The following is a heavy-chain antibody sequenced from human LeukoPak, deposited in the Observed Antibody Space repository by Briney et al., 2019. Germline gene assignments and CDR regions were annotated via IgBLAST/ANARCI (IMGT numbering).Heavy chain of an antibody. V-gene: IGHV4-34*01. CDR2: INHSGST. Sequence: SETLSLTCTVSGVSISSYYWSWIRQPPGKGLEWIGEINHSGSTNYNPSLKSRVTISLDTSKNQFSLKLTSVTAADTAMYYCAPRIRRSGHYFFDYWGQGTLVTVSS. CDR3: APRIRRSGHYFFDY. CDR1: GVSISSYY. J-gene: IGHJ4*02. D-gene: IGHD2-15*01.